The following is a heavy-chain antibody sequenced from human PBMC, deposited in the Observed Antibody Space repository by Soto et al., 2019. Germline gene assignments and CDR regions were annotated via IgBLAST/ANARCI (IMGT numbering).Heavy chain of an antibody. Sequence: PSETLSLTCTVSGGSISSGDYYWSWIRQPPGKGLEWIGYIHYSGSTYHNPSLKSRVTISVDTSKNQFSLKLTSVTAADTAVYYCGRAHRDFQQLVHYYYSMDVWGQGATVPVS. J-gene: IGHJ6*02. CDR2: IHYSGST. D-gene: IGHD6-13*01. CDR3: GRAHRDFQQLVHYYYSMDV. CDR1: GGSISSGDYY. V-gene: IGHV4-30-4*01.